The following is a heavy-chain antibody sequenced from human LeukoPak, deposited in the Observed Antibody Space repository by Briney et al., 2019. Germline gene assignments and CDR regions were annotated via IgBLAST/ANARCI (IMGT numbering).Heavy chain of an antibody. CDR3: ARRPDYGGTPTFDY. D-gene: IGHD4-23*01. Sequence: GRSLRLSCAASGLTVTSNYMSWVRQAPGKGLEWVSVIYSDGSTYYADSVKGRFSISRDNSKNTLYLQLNSLRVEDTAVYYCARRPDYGGTPTFDYWGPGTLVTVSS. V-gene: IGHV3-66*01. CDR1: GLTVTSNY. CDR2: IYSDGST. J-gene: IGHJ4*02.